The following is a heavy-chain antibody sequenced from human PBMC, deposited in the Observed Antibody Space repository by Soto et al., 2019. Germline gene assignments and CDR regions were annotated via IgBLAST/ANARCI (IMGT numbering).Heavy chain of an antibody. CDR1: GGSFSGYY. CDR2: INHSGST. J-gene: IGHJ4*02. Sequence: NPSETLSLTCAVYGGSFSGYYWSWIRQPPGKGLERIGEINHSGSTNYNPSLKSRVTISVDTSKNQFSLKLSSVTAADTAVYYCARANLRGYSYGPDYWGQGTLVTVPQ. V-gene: IGHV4-34*01. CDR3: ARANLRGYSYGPDY. D-gene: IGHD5-18*01.